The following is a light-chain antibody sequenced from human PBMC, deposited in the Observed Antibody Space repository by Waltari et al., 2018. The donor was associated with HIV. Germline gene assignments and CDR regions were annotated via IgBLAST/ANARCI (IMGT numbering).Light chain of an antibody. CDR2: NDD. CDR3: HVWDNTRDHLV. CDR1: NIGAIS. Sequence: SYVLTQPPSVSVAPGQTARIACGGNNIGAISVHWYQQKTGQAPVLVVDNDDARPSGIPERFSGSNSGNTATLTISRVEAGDEADYYCHVWDNTRDHLVFGGGTKLTVL. V-gene: IGLV3-21*02. J-gene: IGLJ2*01.